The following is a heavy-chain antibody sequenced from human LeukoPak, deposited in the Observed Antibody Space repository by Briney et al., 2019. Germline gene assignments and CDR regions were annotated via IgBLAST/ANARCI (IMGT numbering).Heavy chain of an antibody. CDR1: GYTFIGYY. Sequence: GASVKVSCKASGYTFIGYYMHWVRQAPGQGLEWMGWINPNSGGTNYAQKFQGRVTMTRDTSISTAYMELNRLRSDDTAVYYCAKVGSLLGAFDIWGQGTMVTVSS. D-gene: IGHD3-16*01. CDR2: INPNSGGT. CDR3: AKVGSLLGAFDI. J-gene: IGHJ3*02. V-gene: IGHV1-2*02.